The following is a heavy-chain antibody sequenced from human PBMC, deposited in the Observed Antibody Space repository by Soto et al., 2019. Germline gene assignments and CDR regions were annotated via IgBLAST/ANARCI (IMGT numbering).Heavy chain of an antibody. Sequence: EVQLVESGGGLVKPGGSLRLSCAASGFTFSNAWMNWVRQAPGKGLEWVGRIKSKTDGGTTDYAAPVKGRFTISRDDSKNTLYLQMNSLKTEDTAVYYCTTDGYGSGSYYPDWFDPWGQGTRVTVSS. CDR3: TTDGYGSGSYYPDWFDP. CDR2: IKSKTDGGTT. D-gene: IGHD3-10*01. V-gene: IGHV3-15*07. J-gene: IGHJ5*02. CDR1: GFTFSNAW.